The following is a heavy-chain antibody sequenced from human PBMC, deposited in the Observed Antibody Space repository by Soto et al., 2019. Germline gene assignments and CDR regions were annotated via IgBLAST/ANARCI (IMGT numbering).Heavy chain of an antibody. CDR1: GVSITAYY. J-gene: IGHJ5*02. CDR3: ARERPQVTTSRGWFDP. V-gene: IGHV4-4*07. Sequence: SETLSLTCTVSGVSITAYYWTWIRQPAGKGLEWIGHFYSTENTNYNPSLKSRVTMSVDTSKNQFSLKLSSVTAADTAVYYCARERPQVTTSRGWFDPWGQGTLVTVSS. CDR2: FYSTENT. D-gene: IGHD4-17*01.